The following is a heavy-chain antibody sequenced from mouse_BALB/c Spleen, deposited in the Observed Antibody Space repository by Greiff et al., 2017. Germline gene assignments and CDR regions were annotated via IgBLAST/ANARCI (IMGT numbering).Heavy chain of an antibody. CDR1: GFNIKDTY. CDR3: ARHDSYAMDY. J-gene: IGHJ4*01. CDR2: IDPANGNT. V-gene: IGHV14-3*02. Sequence: EVKLMESGAELVKPGASVKLSCTASGFNIKDTYMHWVKQRPEQGLEWIGRIDPANGNTKYDPKFQGKATITADTSSNTAYLQLSSLTSEDTAVYYCARHDSYAMDYWGQGTSVTVSS.